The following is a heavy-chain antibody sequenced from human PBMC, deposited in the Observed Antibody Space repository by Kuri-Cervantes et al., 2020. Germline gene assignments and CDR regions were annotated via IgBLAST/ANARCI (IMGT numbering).Heavy chain of an antibody. J-gene: IGHJ4*02. CDR2: INPNTGVT. V-gene: IGHV1-2*02. Sequence: ASVKVSCKASGYTFTSYAMHWVRQAPGQRLEWMGWINPNTGVTKYAQKFQGRVAMTRDTSISTAYMELNWLTSDDTAVYYCARDPGIAVAHYDYWGQGTLVTVSS. CDR3: ARDPGIAVAHYDY. D-gene: IGHD6-19*01. CDR1: GYTFTSYA.